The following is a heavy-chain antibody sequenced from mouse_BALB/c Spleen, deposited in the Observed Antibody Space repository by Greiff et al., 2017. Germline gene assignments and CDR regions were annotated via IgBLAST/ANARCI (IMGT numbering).Heavy chain of an antibody. V-gene: IGHV5-17*02. Sequence: EVKLMESGGGLVQPGGSRKLSCAASGFTFSSFGMHWVRQAPEKGLEWVAYISSGSSTIYYADTVKGRFTISRDNPKNTPFLQMTSLRSEDTAMYYCARSGGLRRFDVWGQGTTLTVSS. D-gene: IGHD2-4*01. CDR2: ISSGSSTI. J-gene: IGHJ2*01. CDR3: ARSGGLRRFDV. CDR1: GFTFSSFG.